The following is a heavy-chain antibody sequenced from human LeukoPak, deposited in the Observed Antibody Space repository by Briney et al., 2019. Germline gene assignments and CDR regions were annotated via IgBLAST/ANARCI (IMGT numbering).Heavy chain of an antibody. V-gene: IGHV4-59*08. CDR2: TYYSGST. Sequence: SETLSLTCTVSGGSISSYYWSWIRQPPGKGLEWIGYTYYSGSTNYSPSLKSRVTISVDTSKNQFSLKLSSVTAADTAVYYCARLSYDTSGYWPDYFDYWGQGTLVTVSS. CDR3: ARLSYDTSGYWPDYFDY. D-gene: IGHD3-22*01. CDR1: GGSISSYY. J-gene: IGHJ4*02.